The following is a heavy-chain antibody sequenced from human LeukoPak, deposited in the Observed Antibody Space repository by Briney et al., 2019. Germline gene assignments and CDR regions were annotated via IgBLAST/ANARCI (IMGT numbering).Heavy chain of an antibody. V-gene: IGHV4-4*07. CDR3: AGYHAYGVTTPPLGY. CDR1: GGSIDSYY. Sequence: SETLSLTCTVSGGSIDSYYWNWIRQPAGKGLEWIGRIYTSGSTNYNPSLKSRVTISVDTSKNQFSLKLSSVTAADTAVYFCAGYHAYGVTTPPLGYWGQGTLVTVSS. CDR2: IYTSGST. J-gene: IGHJ4*02. D-gene: IGHD4-17*01.